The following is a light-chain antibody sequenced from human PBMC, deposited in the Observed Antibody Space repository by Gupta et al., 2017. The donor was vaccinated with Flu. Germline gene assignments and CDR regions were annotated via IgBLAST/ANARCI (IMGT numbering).Light chain of an antibody. Sequence: TLSLSPGERATLSCRASQSISASYLAWYQQRPGQPPRLLIYGASGRATGIPDRFSGSGSGTDFTLTISRLEPEDFAVYYCQQYGSSPPLTFGGGTKVEIK. J-gene: IGKJ4*01. CDR1: QSISASY. CDR3: QQYGSSPPLT. V-gene: IGKV3-20*01. CDR2: GAS.